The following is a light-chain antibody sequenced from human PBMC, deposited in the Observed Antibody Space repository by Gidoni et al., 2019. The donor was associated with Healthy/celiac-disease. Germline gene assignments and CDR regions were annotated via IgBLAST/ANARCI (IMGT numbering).Light chain of an antibody. CDR3: QQHNNCSPRT. CDR1: QGVSSN. Sequence: IVMTQSPATLSVSPGERATLSCRASQGVSSNLTCYQQKPGQAPRLLIYGASTSATGHPASFIGSGSWTAFTLLISSLQSADFAVDYCQQHNNCSPRTFGQGTKVEIK. V-gene: IGKV3-15*01. CDR2: GAS. J-gene: IGKJ1*01.